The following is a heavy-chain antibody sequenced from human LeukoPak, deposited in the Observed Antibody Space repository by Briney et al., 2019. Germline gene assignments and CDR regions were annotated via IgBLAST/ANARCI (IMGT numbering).Heavy chain of an antibody. D-gene: IGHD3-16*01. V-gene: IGHV3-23*01. Sequence: GGSLRLSCAASGFTFSSYAMSWVRQAPGKGLEWVSAISGSGDYTHYADSVKGRFTLSRDNSKSTLYLQMNGLRAEDTAVYCCARDLADWGQGTLVTVSS. J-gene: IGHJ4*02. CDR1: GFTFSSYA. CDR2: ISGSGDYT. CDR3: ARDLAD.